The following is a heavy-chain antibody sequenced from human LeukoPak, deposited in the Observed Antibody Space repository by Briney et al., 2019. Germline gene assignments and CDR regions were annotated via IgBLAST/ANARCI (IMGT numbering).Heavy chain of an antibody. CDR1: GGSISSGGYY. Sequence: PSETLSLTCTVSGGSISSGGYYWSWIRQHPGKGLEWIGYIYYSGSTYYNPSLKSRVTISVDTSKNQFSLKLSSVTAADTAVYYCARGPLLWFGELIRAFDIWGRGTMVTVSS. CDR2: IYYSGST. J-gene: IGHJ3*02. V-gene: IGHV4-31*03. D-gene: IGHD3-10*01. CDR3: ARGPLLWFGELIRAFDI.